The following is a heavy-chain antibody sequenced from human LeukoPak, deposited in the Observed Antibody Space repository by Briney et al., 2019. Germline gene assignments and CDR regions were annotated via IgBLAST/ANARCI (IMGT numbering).Heavy chain of an antibody. CDR2: INTDASST. CDR1: GFTFGSYW. J-gene: IGHJ4*02. CDR3: ARDLTYCRGGSCHPSPIDF. V-gene: IGHV3-74*01. D-gene: IGHD2-15*01. Sequence: GGSLRLSCAASGFTFGSYWMHWVRQAPGKGLVWVSHINTDASSTNYAVSVKGRFTISRDNAKNTLYLQMNSLRAEDTAVYYCARDLTYCRGGSCHPSPIDFWGQGTLVTVSS.